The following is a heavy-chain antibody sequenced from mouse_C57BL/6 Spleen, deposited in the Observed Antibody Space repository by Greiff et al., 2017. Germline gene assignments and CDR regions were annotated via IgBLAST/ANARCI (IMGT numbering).Heavy chain of an antibody. CDR2: IYPGSGNT. Sequence: VQLQESGPELVKPGASVKISCKASGYSFTSYYIHWVKQRPGQGLEWIGWIYPGSGNTKYNEKFKGKATLTADTSSSTAYMQLSSLTSEDSAVYYCARGSNDFAYWGQGTLVTVSA. D-gene: IGHD2-5*01. CDR3: ARGSNDFAY. CDR1: GYSFTSYY. V-gene: IGHV1-66*01. J-gene: IGHJ3*01.